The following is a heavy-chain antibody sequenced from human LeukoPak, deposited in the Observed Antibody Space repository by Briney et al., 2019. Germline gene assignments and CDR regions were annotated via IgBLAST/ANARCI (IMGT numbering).Heavy chain of an antibody. CDR3: ARARGKNYYDSSGYEFDP. CDR2: ISSSSSYI. D-gene: IGHD3-22*01. J-gene: IGHJ5*02. V-gene: IGHV3-21*01. Sequence: SCAASGFTFSSYSMNWVRQAPGKGLEWVSSISSSSSYIYYADSVKGRFTISRDNAKNSLYLQMNSLRAEDTAAYYCARARGKNYYDSSGYEFDPWGQGTLVTVSS. CDR1: GFTFSSYS.